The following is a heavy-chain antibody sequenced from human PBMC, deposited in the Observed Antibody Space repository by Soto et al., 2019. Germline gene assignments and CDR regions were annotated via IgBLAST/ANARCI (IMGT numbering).Heavy chain of an antibody. Sequence: ASVKVSCKASGGTFSSYAISWVRQAPGQGLEWMGGIIPIFGTANYAQKFQGRVTITADESTSTAYMELSSLRSEDTAVYYCARDVRRYDYVWGSYRYSGGSGYGMDVWGQGTTVTVSS. CDR1: GGTFSSYA. CDR3: ARDVRRYDYVWGSYRYSGGSGYGMDV. V-gene: IGHV1-69*13. CDR2: IIPIFGTA. J-gene: IGHJ6*02. D-gene: IGHD3-16*02.